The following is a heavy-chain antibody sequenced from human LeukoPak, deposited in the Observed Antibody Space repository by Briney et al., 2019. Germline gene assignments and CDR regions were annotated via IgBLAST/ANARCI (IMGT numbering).Heavy chain of an antibody. D-gene: IGHD5-12*01. Sequence: SETLSLTCTVSGGSISSYYWSWIRQPAGKGLEWIGRIYTSGSTNYNPSLKSRVTISVDTSKNQFSLKLSSVTAADTAVYYCARVVYSGYDFRGAMDVWGKGTTVTVSS. CDR3: ARVVYSGYDFRGAMDV. V-gene: IGHV4-4*07. J-gene: IGHJ6*03. CDR2: IYTSGST. CDR1: GGSISSYY.